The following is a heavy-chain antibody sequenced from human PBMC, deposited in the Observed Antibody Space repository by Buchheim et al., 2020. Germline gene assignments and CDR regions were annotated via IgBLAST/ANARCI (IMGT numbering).Heavy chain of an antibody. Sequence: QVQLQESGPGLVKPSQTLSLTCTVSGGSISSGDYYWSWIRQPPGKGLEWIGYIYYSGSTYYNPSLKSRVTISVDTSKTQFPRRLGSVNAADTAVYSCARGVRGGKGVWYYYYGMDVWGQGTT. D-gene: IGHD2-8*01. J-gene: IGHJ6*02. CDR3: ARGVRGGKGVWYYYYGMDV. CDR2: IYYSGST. V-gene: IGHV4-30-4*01. CDR1: GGSISSGDYY.